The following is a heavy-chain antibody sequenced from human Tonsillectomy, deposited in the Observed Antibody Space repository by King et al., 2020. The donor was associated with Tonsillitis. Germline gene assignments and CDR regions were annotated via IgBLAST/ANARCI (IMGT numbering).Heavy chain of an antibody. CDR3: ARASYDSSGYYNWFDP. J-gene: IGHJ5*02. Sequence: QLVQSGGGVVQPGRSLRLSCAASGFTFSSYAMHWFRQAPGKGLERGAVISYDGSNKYYADSVKGRFTISRDNSKNTLYLQMNSLRAGETAVYYCARASYDSSGYYNWFDPWSQGTLVTVSS. CDR2: ISYDGSNK. D-gene: IGHD3-22*01. CDR1: GFTFSSYA. V-gene: IGHV3-30-3*01.